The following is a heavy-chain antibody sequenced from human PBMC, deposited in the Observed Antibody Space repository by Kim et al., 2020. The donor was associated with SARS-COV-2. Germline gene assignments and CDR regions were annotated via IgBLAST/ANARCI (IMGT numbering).Heavy chain of an antibody. J-gene: IGHJ3*02. CDR1: GFTFSNAW. Sequence: GGSLRLSCAASGFTFSNAWMSWVRQAPGKGLEWVGRIKSKTDGGTTDYAAPVKGRFTISRDDSKNTLYLQMNSLKTEDTAVYYCFSTITMVRGVIIYHDAFDIWGQGTMVTVSS. CDR2: IKSKTDGGTT. CDR3: FSTITMVRGVIIYHDAFDI. V-gene: IGHV3-15*01. D-gene: IGHD3-10*01.